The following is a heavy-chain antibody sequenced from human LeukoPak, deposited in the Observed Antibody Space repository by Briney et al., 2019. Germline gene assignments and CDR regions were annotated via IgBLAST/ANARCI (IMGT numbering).Heavy chain of an antibody. D-gene: IGHD6-19*01. CDR1: GGTFSSYA. V-gene: IGHV1-69*13. CDR2: IIPIFGTA. Sequence: ASVKVSCKASGGTFSSYAISWVRQAPGQGLVWLGGIIPIFGTANYAQKFQGRVTITADESTSTAYMELRSLRSDDTAVYYCARDGPDSSGWYVAYWGQGTLVTVSS. J-gene: IGHJ4*02. CDR3: ARDGPDSSGWYVAY.